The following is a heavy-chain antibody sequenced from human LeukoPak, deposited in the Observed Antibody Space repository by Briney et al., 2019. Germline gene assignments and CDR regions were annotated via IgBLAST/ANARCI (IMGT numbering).Heavy chain of an antibody. CDR1: DDSISTYY. CDR2: VENTGSI. D-gene: IGHD5-12*01. CDR3: ARAVGDSGHGRYFDY. V-gene: IGHV4-59*01. J-gene: IGHJ4*02. Sequence: SETLSLTCTVSDDSISTYYWSWIRQPPGKGLEWIGNVENTGSINYNPSLERRVTISVDTSKDHFSLRLNSVTAADTAVYYCARAVGDSGHGRYFDYWGQGTLVTVSS.